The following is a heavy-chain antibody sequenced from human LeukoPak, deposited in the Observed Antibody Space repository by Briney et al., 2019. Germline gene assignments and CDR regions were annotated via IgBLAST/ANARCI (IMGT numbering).Heavy chain of an antibody. CDR3: AYGDGFGY. CDR2: IKQDGSEK. CDR1: GFTFSTYW. V-gene: IGHV3-7*01. J-gene: IGHJ4*02. Sequence: GGSLRLSCATSGFTFSTYWMSWVRQAPGKGLEWVANIKQDGSEKYYADSVTGRFTISRDNAKNSLYLQMNSLRAEDTAVYYCAYGDGFGYWGQGTLVTVSS. D-gene: IGHD3-10*01.